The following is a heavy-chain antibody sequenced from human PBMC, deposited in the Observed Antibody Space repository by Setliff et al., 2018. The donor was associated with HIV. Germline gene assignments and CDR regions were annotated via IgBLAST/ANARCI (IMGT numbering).Heavy chain of an antibody. J-gene: IGHJ4*02. D-gene: IGHD3-22*01. Sequence: GGSLRLSCAASGFRFRSYWMSWVRQAPGEGLEWVSAILSTGERTFYADSVKGRFTISRDNSKNTVYLQMNSLRAEDTAEYYCAKELAASGLGYFDSWGRGSLVTVSS. CDR2: ILSTGERT. V-gene: IGHV3-23*01. CDR3: AKELAASGLGYFDS. CDR1: GFRFRSYW.